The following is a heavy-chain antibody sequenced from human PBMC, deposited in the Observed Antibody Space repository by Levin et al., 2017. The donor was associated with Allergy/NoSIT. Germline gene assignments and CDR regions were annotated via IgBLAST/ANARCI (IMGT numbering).Heavy chain of an antibody. D-gene: IGHD3-10*01. Sequence: SVKVSCKASGGTFSSYAISWVRQAPGQGLEWMGGIIPIFGTANYAQKFQGRVTITADKSTSTAYMELSSLRSEDTAVYYCARDPPGVRGVNYYYYGMDVWGQGTTVTVSS. CDR2: IIPIFGTA. V-gene: IGHV1-69*06. CDR1: GGTFSSYA. CDR3: ARDPPGVRGVNYYYYGMDV. J-gene: IGHJ6*02.